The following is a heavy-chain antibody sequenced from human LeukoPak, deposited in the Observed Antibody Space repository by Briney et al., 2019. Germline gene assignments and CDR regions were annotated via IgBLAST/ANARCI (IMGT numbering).Heavy chain of an antibody. CDR3: AREIMPTDDY. CDR2: INPNPGAT. D-gene: IGHD5-24*01. V-gene: IGHV1-2*02. CDR1: GYTFTGYY. Sequence: ASVKVSCKASGYTFTGYYMHWVRQAPGQGLEWMGWINPNPGATNYAQKLQGRVTMTRDTSISTAYMDLSWLRSHDTAVYYCAREIMPTDDYWGQGTLVTVSS. J-gene: IGHJ4*02.